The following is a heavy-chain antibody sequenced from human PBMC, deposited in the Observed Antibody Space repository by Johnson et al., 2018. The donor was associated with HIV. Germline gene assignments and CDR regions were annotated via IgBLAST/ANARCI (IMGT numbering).Heavy chain of an antibody. V-gene: IGHV3-30*02. CDR3: ARENFEGELGAFEI. J-gene: IGHJ3*02. CDR1: GFTFSSYG. D-gene: IGHD1-26*01. Sequence: VQLVESGGGVVQPGGSLRLSCAASGFTFSSYGMHWVRQAPGKGLEWVAFIRYDGSNKYYADSVKGRFTISRDKAKNTLHLQMNSLRAEDTAVYYCARENFEGELGAFEIWGQGTMVTVSS. CDR2: IRYDGSNK.